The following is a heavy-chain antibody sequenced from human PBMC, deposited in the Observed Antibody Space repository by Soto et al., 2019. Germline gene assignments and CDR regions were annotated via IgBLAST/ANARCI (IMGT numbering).Heavy chain of an antibody. V-gene: IGHV4-59*01. D-gene: IGHD3-10*01. Sequence: SETLSLTCTVSGGSINSFYWSWIRQSPGKGPEWIGYIHHSGTINYKSSLKSRITISMDPSKNQLSLSLRSVTTADTAVYYCARAPRYYYGSGSKNYYYYGMDVWGQGTTVT. CDR3: ARAPRYYYGSGSKNYYYYGMDV. J-gene: IGHJ6*02. CDR2: IHHSGTI. CDR1: GGSINSFY.